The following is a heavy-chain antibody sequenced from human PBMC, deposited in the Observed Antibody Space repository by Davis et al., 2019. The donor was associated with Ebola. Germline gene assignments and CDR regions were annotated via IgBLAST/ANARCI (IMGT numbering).Heavy chain of an antibody. CDR1: GFTFSSYA. CDR3: ARGRMYYYGSGSYYKY. D-gene: IGHD3-10*01. CDR2: INHSGST. V-gene: IGHV4-34*01. J-gene: IGHJ4*02. Sequence: ESLKISCAASGFTFSSYAMHWVRQAPGKGLEWIGEINHSGSTNYNPSLKSRVNISVDTSKNQFSLKLSSVTAADTAVYYCARGRMYYYGSGSYYKYWGQGTLVTVSS.